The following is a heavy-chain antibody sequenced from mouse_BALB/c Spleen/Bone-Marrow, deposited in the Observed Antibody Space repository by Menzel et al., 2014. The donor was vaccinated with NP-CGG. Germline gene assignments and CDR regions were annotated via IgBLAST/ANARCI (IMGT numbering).Heavy chain of an antibody. J-gene: IGHJ2*01. D-gene: IGHD2-4*01. Sequence: EVMLVESGGGLVKPGGSLKLSCAASGFTFSAYSMSWVRQTPEKRLEWVATISSGGHDTYYSESVKGRFTISRDNVKNTLYLQMDSLRSVDSAVYYCSKDGGYDYSYYFGYWGQGTTLTVSS. CDR1: GFTFSAYS. CDR2: ISSGGHDT. V-gene: IGHV5-6-4*01. CDR3: SKDGGYDYSYYFGY.